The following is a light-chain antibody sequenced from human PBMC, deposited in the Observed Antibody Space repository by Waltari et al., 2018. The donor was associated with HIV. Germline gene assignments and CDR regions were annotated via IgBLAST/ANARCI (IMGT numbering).Light chain of an antibody. CDR3: QQYFLTPFT. J-gene: IGKJ4*01. CDR2: LAS. Sequence: DIVMTQSPDSLAVYLGERATINCTSSQSVLASSANQHYLAWYQQRPGQPPTLLIYLASSREAGVPDRFSGSGSGTDFALTISSLQAEDVAVYYCQQYFLTPFTFGGGTKVEIK. V-gene: IGKV4-1*01. CDR1: QSVLASSANQHY.